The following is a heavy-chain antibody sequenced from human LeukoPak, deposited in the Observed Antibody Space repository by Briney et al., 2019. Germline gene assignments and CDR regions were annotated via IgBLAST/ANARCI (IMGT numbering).Heavy chain of an antibody. V-gene: IGHV4-59*08. CDR1: GGSISSYY. Sequence: PSETLSLTCTVSGGSISSYYWSWIRQPPGKELEWIGHIYYSGSTNYNPSLKSRVTISVDTSKNQFSLKLSSVTAADTAVYYCARHGYSSGYYFDYWGQGTLVTVSS. J-gene: IGHJ4*02. CDR2: IYYSGST. D-gene: IGHD5-18*01. CDR3: ARHGYSSGYYFDY.